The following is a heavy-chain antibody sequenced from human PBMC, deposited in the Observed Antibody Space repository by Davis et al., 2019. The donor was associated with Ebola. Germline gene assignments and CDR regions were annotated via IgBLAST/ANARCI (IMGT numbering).Heavy chain of an antibody. CDR1: GFTFSYYG. Sequence: PGGSLRLSCAASGFTFSYYGISWVRQAPGKGLEWISHILGTGITKYADSVKGRFTISRDEAQNSVVLEMNSLRDEDTAVYYCARDGVGASPGDAFDMWGQGTMVTVSS. CDR2: ILGTGIT. CDR3: ARDGVGASPGDAFDM. V-gene: IGHV3-48*02. J-gene: IGHJ3*02. D-gene: IGHD1-26*01.